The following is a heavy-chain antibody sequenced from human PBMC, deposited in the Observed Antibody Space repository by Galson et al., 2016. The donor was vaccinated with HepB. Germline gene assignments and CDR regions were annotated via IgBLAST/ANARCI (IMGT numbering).Heavy chain of an antibody. CDR2: ISPNGGGT. D-gene: IGHD6-19*01. CDR1: GYTFTGHY. J-gene: IGHJ4*02. V-gene: IGHV1-2*02. CDR3: ARVGSNGWSYSYLDY. Sequence: SVKVSCKASGYTFTGHYIHWVRQAPGQGLEWMGWISPNGGGTNSAQKLHGRLTMTRDTSVTTAHMELTRRTSDDTAVYFCARVGSNGWSYSYLDYWGQGTLLTVSP.